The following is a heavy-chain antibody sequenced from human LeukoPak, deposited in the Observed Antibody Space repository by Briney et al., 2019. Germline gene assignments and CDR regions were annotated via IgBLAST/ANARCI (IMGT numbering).Heavy chain of an antibody. Sequence: SGPTLVNPTQTLTLTCTFSGFSLSTSGMCVTWIRQPPGKALEWLARIDWDDDKYYSTSLKTRLTISKDTSKNQVVHTMTNMDPVDTATYYCARMRAYSNVYYFDYWGQGTLVTVSS. V-gene: IGHV2-70*11. D-gene: IGHD4-11*01. CDR1: GFSLSTSGMC. CDR3: ARMRAYSNVYYFDY. J-gene: IGHJ4*02. CDR2: IDWDDDK.